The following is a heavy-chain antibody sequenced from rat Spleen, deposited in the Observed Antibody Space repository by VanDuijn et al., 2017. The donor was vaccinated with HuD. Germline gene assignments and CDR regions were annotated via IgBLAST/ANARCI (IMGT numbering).Heavy chain of an antibody. Sequence: EVQLVETGGGLVQPGRSLKLSCVASGFIFSDYNMAWVRQAPTKGLEWVASISPSGGSTYYRDSVKGRFTLSRDIAQNTLYLQMNKLGSEDTAIYYCVREDLGINHWGQGVMVTVSS. V-gene: IGHV5-25*01. CDR1: GFIFSDYN. D-gene: IGHD1-9*01. CDR2: ISPSGGST. J-gene: IGHJ2*01. CDR3: VREDLGINH.